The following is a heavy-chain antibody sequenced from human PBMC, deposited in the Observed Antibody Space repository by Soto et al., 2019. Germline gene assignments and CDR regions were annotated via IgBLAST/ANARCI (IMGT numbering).Heavy chain of an antibody. CDR1: GYSFTSYW. J-gene: IGHJ3*02. CDR2: IYPGDSDT. CDR3: ARLICSSTSCYDVGAFDI. D-gene: IGHD2-2*01. Sequence: GESLKISCKGSGYSFTSYWIGWVRQMPGKGLEWMGIIYPGDSDTRYSPSFRGQVTISADKSISTAYLQWSSLKASDTAMYYCARLICSSTSCYDVGAFDIWGQGTMVTVSS. V-gene: IGHV5-51*01.